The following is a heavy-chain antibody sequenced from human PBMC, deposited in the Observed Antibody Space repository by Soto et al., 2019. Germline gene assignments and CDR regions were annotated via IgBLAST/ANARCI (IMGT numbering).Heavy chain of an antibody. J-gene: IGHJ5*02. D-gene: IGHD3-10*01. Sequence: NPSETLSLTCTVSGGSISSGGYYWSWIRQHPGKGLEWIGYIYYSGSTYYNPSLKSRVTISVDTSKNQFSLKLSSVTAADTAVYYCARYYYGSGSYYRLNWFDPWGQGTLVTVSS. CDR1: GGSISSGGYY. V-gene: IGHV4-31*03. CDR3: ARYYYGSGSYYRLNWFDP. CDR2: IYYSGST.